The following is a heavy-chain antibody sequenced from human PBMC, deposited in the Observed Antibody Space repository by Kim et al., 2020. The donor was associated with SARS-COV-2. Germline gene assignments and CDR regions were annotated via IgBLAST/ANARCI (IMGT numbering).Heavy chain of an antibody. CDR1: GGSFSGYY. V-gene: IGHV4-34*01. J-gene: IGHJ4*02. CDR3: ASIPYYYDSSGSH. D-gene: IGHD3-22*01. CDR2: INHSGST. Sequence: SETLSLTCAVYGGSFSGYYWSWIRQPPGKGLEWIGEINHSGSTNYNPSLKSRVTISVDTSKNQFSLKLSSVTAADTAVYYCASIPYYYDSSGSHWGQGTLVTVSS.